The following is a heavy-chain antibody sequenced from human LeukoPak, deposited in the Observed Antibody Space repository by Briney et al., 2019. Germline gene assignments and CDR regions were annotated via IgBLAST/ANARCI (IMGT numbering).Heavy chain of an antibody. J-gene: IGHJ4*02. Sequence: GESLKISGKGSGYSFTSYWISGVRQMPGKGLEWMGRIDPSDSYTNYSPSFQGHVTISADKSISTAYLQWSSLKASDTAMYYCARHKWELPVDYWGQGTLVTVSS. V-gene: IGHV5-10-1*01. CDR3: ARHKWELPVDY. CDR1: GYSFTSYW. D-gene: IGHD1-26*01. CDR2: IDPSDSYT.